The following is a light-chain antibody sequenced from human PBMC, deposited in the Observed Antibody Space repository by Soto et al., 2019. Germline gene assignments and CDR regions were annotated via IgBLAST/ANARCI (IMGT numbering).Light chain of an antibody. Sequence: QSVLTQPPSASGSPGQSVTISCTGTKNDIGVYDFVSWYQHHPGKAPRLIIYEVVQRPSGVPDRFSGSKSGNTASLTVSGLQAEDEAHYFCKSYAGSNTYVFGSGTKV. CDR3: KSYAGSNTYV. J-gene: IGLJ1*01. CDR1: KNDIGVYDF. CDR2: EVV. V-gene: IGLV2-8*01.